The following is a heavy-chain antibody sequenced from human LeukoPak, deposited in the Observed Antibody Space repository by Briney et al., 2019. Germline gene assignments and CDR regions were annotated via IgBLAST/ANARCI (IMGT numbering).Heavy chain of an antibody. CDR3: SRPGSYSTDDAFDI. CDR2: IRSKGNNYAT. V-gene: IGHV3-73*01. J-gene: IGHJ3*02. D-gene: IGHD1-26*01. CDR1: GFNFSGSA. Sequence: GGSPKLSCAASGFNFSGSAVHWVRQASEKGLEWVGHIRSKGNNYATAYTASVKGRFTISRDDSKSTAHLQMNSLKTEDTAVYYCSRPGSYSTDDAFDIWGQGTMVTVSS.